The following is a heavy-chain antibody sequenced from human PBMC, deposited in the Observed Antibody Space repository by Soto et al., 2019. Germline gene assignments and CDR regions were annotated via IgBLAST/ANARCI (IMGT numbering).Heavy chain of an antibody. J-gene: IGHJ4*02. Sequence: SQTLSLTCAISGDSVSSTTVAWNWIRQSPSRDLEWLGRTYYRSKWYSDSAVSVKGRITINPDTSKNQFSLQLNSVTPEDTAVYYCARKVAGASFDYWGQGTLVTVSS. CDR1: GDSVSSTTVA. V-gene: IGHV6-1*01. CDR2: TYYRSKWYS. CDR3: ARKVAGASFDY. D-gene: IGHD6-19*01.